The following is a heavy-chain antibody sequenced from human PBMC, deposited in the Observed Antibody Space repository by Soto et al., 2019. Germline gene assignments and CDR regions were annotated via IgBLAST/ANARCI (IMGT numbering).Heavy chain of an antibody. CDR2: IYSGGST. V-gene: IGHV3-53*02. CDR3: ARVISHYFDY. Sequence: EVQLVETGGGLIQPGGSLRISCAASGFTVSSNYMSWVRQAPGKGLEWVSVIYSGGSTYYADSVKGRFTISRDNSKNTLYRQMNTLRAEDTAVSYCARVISHYFDYWGKGTLVPVSS. J-gene: IGHJ4*02. CDR1: GFTVSSNY.